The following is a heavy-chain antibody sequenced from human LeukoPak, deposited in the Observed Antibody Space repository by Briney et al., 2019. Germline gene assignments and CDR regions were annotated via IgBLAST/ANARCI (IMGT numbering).Heavy chain of an antibody. CDR1: GYTFTGYY. V-gene: IGHV1-2*02. CDR2: INPNSGGT. J-gene: IGHJ4*02. D-gene: IGHD2-15*01. Sequence: ASVKVSCKASGYTFTGYYMHWVRQAPGQGLEWMGWINPNSGGTNYAQKFQGRVTMTRDTSISTAYMELSRLRSDDTAVYYCARGDVVVVAAKAFDYWGQGTLVTVSS. CDR3: ARGDVVVVAAKAFDY.